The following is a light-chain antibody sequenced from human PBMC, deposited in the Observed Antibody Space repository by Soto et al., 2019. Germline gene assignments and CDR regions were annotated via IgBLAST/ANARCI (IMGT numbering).Light chain of an antibody. J-gene: IGLJ1*01. CDR3: SSYTITSTYV. Sequence: QSVLTQPASVSGSPGQSITISCTGTSSDVGGYNYVSWYQQHPGKAPKLMIYEVSDRPSGVSNRFSGSKSGNTASLPISGLQAEDEADYYCSSYTITSTYVFGTGTKVTVL. CDR1: SSDVGGYNY. V-gene: IGLV2-14*01. CDR2: EVS.